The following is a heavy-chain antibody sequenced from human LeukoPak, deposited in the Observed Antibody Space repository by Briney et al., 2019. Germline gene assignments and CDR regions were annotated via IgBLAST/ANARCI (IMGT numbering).Heavy chain of an antibody. J-gene: IGHJ6*02. CDR1: GFTFSSYA. CDR3: AKYSRAARNYYYYGMDV. V-gene: IGHV3-23*01. Sequence: GGSLRLSCAASGFTFSSYAMSWVRQAPGKGLEWVSAISGSGGSTYYADSVKGQFTISRDNSKNTLYLQMNSLRAEDTAVYYCAKYSRAARNYYYYGMDVWGQGTTVTVSS. D-gene: IGHD6-13*01. CDR2: ISGSGGST.